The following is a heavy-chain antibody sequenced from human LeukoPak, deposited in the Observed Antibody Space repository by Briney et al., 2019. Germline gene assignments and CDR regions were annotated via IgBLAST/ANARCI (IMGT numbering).Heavy chain of an antibody. D-gene: IGHD6-13*01. J-gene: IGHJ1*01. CDR3: ARRRYSSSWYFQH. CDR2: INHSGST. CDR1: GGPFSGYY. Sequence: SETLSLTCAVYGGPFSGYYWSWIRQPPGKGLEWIGEINHSGSTNYNPSLKSRVTISVDTSKNQFSLKLSSVTAADTAVYYCARRRYSSSWYFQHWGQGTLVTVSS. V-gene: IGHV4-34*01.